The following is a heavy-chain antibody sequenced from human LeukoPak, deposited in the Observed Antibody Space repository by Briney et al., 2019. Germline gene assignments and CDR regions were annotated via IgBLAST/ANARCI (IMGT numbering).Heavy chain of an antibody. Sequence: PGGSLRLSCAASGFTVSSKYMSWVRQTPGKGLQWVALIYSSGDAYTPDSVKGRFTISRDDSENTLYLQMDSLRAEDTAVYYCATGYYFGSGSYWYLDYWGQGTLVTVSS. CDR2: IYSSGDA. D-gene: IGHD3-10*01. V-gene: IGHV3-53*01. CDR1: GFTVSSKY. J-gene: IGHJ4*02. CDR3: ATGYYFGSGSYWYLDY.